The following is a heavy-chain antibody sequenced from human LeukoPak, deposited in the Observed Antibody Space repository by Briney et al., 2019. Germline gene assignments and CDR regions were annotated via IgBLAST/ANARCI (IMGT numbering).Heavy chain of an antibody. D-gene: IGHD5-18*01. J-gene: IGHJ4*02. Sequence: PGGSLRLSCAASGFTFSSNWMTWVRQAPGKGLEWVANIKQDGSDKYYVDSVKGRFTISRDNAKNSLYLQMNSLRAEDTAVYYCARDGYSHPHGYWGQGTLLTVSS. V-gene: IGHV3-7*05. CDR1: GFTFSSNW. CDR2: IKQDGSDK. CDR3: ARDGYSHPHGY.